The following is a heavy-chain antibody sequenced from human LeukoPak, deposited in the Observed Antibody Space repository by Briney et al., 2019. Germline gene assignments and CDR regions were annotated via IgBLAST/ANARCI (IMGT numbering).Heavy chain of an antibody. CDR3: ARDRRLYNWFDP. J-gene: IGHJ5*02. CDR2: MYYSGST. CDR1: GGSISSSSYY. Sequence: SETLSLTCTVSGGSISSSSYYWGWIRQPPGKGLEWIGSMYYSGSTYYNPSLKSRVTISVDTSKNQFSLKLSSVTAADTAVYYCARDRRLYNWFDPWGQGTLVTVSS. V-gene: IGHV4-39*07.